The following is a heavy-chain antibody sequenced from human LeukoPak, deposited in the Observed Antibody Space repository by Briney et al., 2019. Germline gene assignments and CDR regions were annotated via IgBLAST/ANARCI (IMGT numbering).Heavy chain of an antibody. CDR1: GYTFNSYG. CDR3: AREAYDSGSFRTDYYYMDV. J-gene: IGHJ6*03. V-gene: IGHV1-2*02. CDR2: IYPNSGGT. D-gene: IGHD3-10*01. Sequence: ASVKVSCKASGYTFNSYGINWVRQAPGQGLEWMGWIYPNSGGTNYAQKFQGRVTVTRDTSISTAYMELSRLRSDDTAVYYCAREAYDSGSFRTDYYYMDVWGKGATVTISS.